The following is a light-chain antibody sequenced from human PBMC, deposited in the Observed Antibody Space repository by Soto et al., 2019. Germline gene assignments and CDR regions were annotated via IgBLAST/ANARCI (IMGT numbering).Light chain of an antibody. V-gene: IGKV3-15*01. J-gene: IGKJ5*01. Sequence: EIVMTQSPATLSVSPGERATLSCRASQSVSSNLAWYQQKPGQAPRLLIYGASTRATGIPARFSGSGSGTDFTLTISSRQSEDFAVYYCQQYNNWPVTFGQGTRLE. CDR2: GAS. CDR1: QSVSSN. CDR3: QQYNNWPVT.